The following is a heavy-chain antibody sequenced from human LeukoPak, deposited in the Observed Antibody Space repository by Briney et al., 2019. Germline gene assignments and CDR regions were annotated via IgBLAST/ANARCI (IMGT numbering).Heavy chain of an antibody. Sequence: GGSLTLSCAVSGFTFRDAAMTWVRQAPGKGLEWVSLISSSGNNAYYADSVKGRFTISRDNSKNTLPLQMNSLRVEDTAIYYCAKDIQLSTWGLGTMVTVSS. J-gene: IGHJ3*01. CDR1: GFTFRDAA. D-gene: IGHD5-24*01. V-gene: IGHV3-23*01. CDR2: ISSSGNNA. CDR3: AKDIQLST.